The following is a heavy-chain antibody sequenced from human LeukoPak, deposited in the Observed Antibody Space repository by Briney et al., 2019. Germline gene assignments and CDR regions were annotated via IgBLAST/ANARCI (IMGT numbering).Heavy chain of an antibody. Sequence: PGGSLRLSCAASGFTFNDYYMSWIRQAPGKGLEWVSYISSGSMTINYADSVKSRFTISRDNAKNSLYLQMNSLRAEDTAVYYCAGGPEEWLTLTWHFDLWGRGTLVTVSS. CDR3: AGGPEEWLTLTWHFDL. CDR1: GFTFNDYY. V-gene: IGHV3-11*01. D-gene: IGHD3-3*01. CDR2: ISSGSMTI. J-gene: IGHJ2*01.